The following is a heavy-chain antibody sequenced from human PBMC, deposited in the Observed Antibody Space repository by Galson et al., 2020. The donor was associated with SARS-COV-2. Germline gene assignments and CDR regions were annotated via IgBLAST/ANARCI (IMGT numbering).Heavy chain of an antibody. CDR2: NYYSTKWYN. CDR1: GDSVSNNDAA. CDR3: AREPPSGGYYTYFYY. J-gene: IGHJ4*02. V-gene: IGHV6-1*01. D-gene: IGHD1-26*01. Sequence: SETLSLTCAISGDSVSNNDAAWNWLRQSPSRGLEWLGRNYYSTKWYNAFAVSVKSRITINSDTSKNKFSLQLDSVTPEDTAVYYCAREPPSGGYYTYFYYWGQGTLVTVSS.